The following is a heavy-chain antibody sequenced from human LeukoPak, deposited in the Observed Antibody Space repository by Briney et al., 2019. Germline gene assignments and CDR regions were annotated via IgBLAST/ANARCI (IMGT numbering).Heavy chain of an antibody. CDR1: GFTFSSYA. CDR3: AKDGFRGDCIGGSCYPFDP. D-gene: IGHD2-15*01. V-gene: IGHV3-23*01. Sequence: GGSLRLSCAASGFTFSSYAMSWVRQAPGKGLEWVSTISGSGDKTYYADSVKGRFTISGDNSKNTLYLQVNILRAEDSALYYCAKDGFRGDCIGGSCYPFDPWGQGTLVTVSS. CDR2: ISGSGDKT. J-gene: IGHJ5*02.